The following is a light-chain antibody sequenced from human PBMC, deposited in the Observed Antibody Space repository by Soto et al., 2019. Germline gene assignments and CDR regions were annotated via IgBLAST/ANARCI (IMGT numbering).Light chain of an antibody. CDR3: CSSAGNSLGL. CDR2: EGT. V-gene: IGLV2-23*01. CDR1: SSDIGSYVL. Sequence: QSALTQPASVSGSPGQSITISCTGTSSDIGSYVLVSWYQQHPGKAPKLMIYEGTQRPSGISNRFSASKSGNTASLTISGLQAEDEADYYCCSSAGNSLGLFGGGTKVTVL. J-gene: IGLJ2*01.